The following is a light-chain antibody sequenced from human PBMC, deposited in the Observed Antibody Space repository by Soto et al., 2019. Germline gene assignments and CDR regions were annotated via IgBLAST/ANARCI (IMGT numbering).Light chain of an antibody. Sequence: DIQMTQSPSTLSASIGDRVTITCRASQSISSWLAWYQQKPGKAPKLLIYKASSLKTGVPSRFSGSGSGTEFTLTISSLQPDDFATYYCQQSNTYWTFGQGTKVESK. J-gene: IGKJ1*01. CDR1: QSISSW. CDR2: KAS. CDR3: QQSNTYWT. V-gene: IGKV1-5*03.